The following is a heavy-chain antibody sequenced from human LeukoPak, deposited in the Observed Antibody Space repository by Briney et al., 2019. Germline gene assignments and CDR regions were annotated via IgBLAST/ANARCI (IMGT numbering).Heavy chain of an antibody. Sequence: ASVKVSCKASGYTFTGYYMHWVQQAPGKGLEWMGRVDPEDGETIYAEKFQGRVTITADTSTDTAYMELSSLRSEDTAVYYCATDYLYCSSTSCYPYYYMDVWGKGTTVTVSS. CDR1: GYTFTGYY. D-gene: IGHD2-2*01. J-gene: IGHJ6*03. CDR2: VDPEDGET. CDR3: ATDYLYCSSTSCYPYYYMDV. V-gene: IGHV1-69-2*01.